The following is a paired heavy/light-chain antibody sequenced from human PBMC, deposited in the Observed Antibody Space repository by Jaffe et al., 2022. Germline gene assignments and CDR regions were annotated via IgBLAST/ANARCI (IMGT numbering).Heavy chain of an antibody. D-gene: IGHD3-3*01. V-gene: IGHV3-23*01. Sequence: EVQLLESGGGLVQPGGSLRLSCAASGFTFSSYAMSWVRQAPGKGLEWVSAISGSGGSTYYADSVKGRFTISRDNSKNTLYLQMNSLRAEDTAVYYCAKDPGEKYYDFWSGYYTYFDYWGQGTLVTVSS. CDR3: AKDPGEKYYDFWSGYYTYFDY. CDR1: GFTFSSYA. J-gene: IGHJ4*02. CDR2: ISGSGGST.
Light chain of an antibody. CDR3: QQSYSTSYT. CDR1: QSISSY. Sequence: DIQMTQSPSSLSASVGDRVTITCRASQSISSYLNWYQQKPGKAPKLLIYAASSLQSGVPSRFSGSGSGTDFTLTISSLQPEDFATYYCQQSYSTSYTFGQGTKLEIK. CDR2: AAS. V-gene: IGKV1-39*01. J-gene: IGKJ2*01.